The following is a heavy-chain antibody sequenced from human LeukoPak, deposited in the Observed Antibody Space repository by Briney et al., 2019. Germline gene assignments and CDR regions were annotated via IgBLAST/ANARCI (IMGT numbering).Heavy chain of an antibody. CDR1: GYTFTSYG. J-gene: IGHJ4*02. V-gene: IGHV1-18*01. CDR3: ARVNRLSGSGSYYVETPNDY. Sequence: ASVKVSCKASGYTFTSYGISWVRQAPGQGLEWMGWISAYNGNTNYAQKLQGRVTMTTDTSTSTAYMELRSLRSDDTAVYYCARVNRLSGSGSYYVETPNDYWGQGTLVTVSS. D-gene: IGHD3-10*01. CDR2: ISAYNGNT.